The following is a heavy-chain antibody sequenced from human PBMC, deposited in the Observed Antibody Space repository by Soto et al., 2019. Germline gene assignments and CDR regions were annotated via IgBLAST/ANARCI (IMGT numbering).Heavy chain of an antibody. Sequence: ASVKVSCKASGYTFTSYAMHWVRQAPGQRLEWMGWINAGNGNTKYSQKFQGRVTITRDTSASTAYMELSSLRSEDTAVYYCARVIGVYYDSSGYSYWGQGTLVTVSS. V-gene: IGHV1-3*01. CDR3: ARVIGVYYDSSGYSY. D-gene: IGHD3-22*01. CDR2: INAGNGNT. J-gene: IGHJ4*02. CDR1: GYTFTSYA.